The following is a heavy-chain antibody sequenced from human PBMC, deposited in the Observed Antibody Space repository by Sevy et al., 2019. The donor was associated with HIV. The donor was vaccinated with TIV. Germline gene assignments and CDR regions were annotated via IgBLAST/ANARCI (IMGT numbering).Heavy chain of an antibody. CDR2: SDPEDGDPEDGKT. J-gene: IGHJ4*02. V-gene: IGHV1-24*01. CDR1: GYTLAKFS. CDR3: ATTKDYYDSSGYSFDY. D-gene: IGHD3-22*01. Sequence: ASVKVSCKVSGYTLAKFSIHWVRQAPGKGLEWMTSSDPEDGDPEDGKTIYAQKFLGRVTMTEDTSTDTAYMELSSLRSDDTAVYYCATTKDYYDSSGYSFDYWGQGTLVTVSS.